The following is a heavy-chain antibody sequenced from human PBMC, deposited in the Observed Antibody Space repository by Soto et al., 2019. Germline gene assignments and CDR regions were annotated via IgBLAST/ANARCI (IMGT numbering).Heavy chain of an antibody. CDR2: IYYSGST. J-gene: IGHJ3*02. D-gene: IGHD3-22*01. V-gene: IGHV4-31*03. Sequence: PSETLSLTCTVSGGSISSGGYYWSWIRQHPGKGLEWIGYIYYSGSTYYNPSLKSRVTISVDTSKNQFSLKLSSVTAADTAVYYCAGTGPYHYDSSGYAFDIWGQGTMVTVSS. CDR1: GGSISSGGYY. CDR3: AGTGPYHYDSSGYAFDI.